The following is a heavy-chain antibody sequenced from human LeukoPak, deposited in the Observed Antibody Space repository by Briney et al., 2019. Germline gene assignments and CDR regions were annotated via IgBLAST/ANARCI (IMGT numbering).Heavy chain of an antibody. CDR1: GGSISSYY. CDR3: ARGYKRFNYFDY. D-gene: IGHD2-2*02. J-gene: IGHJ4*02. V-gene: IGHV4-59*12. Sequence: SETLSLICTVSGGSISSYYWSWIRQAPGKGLEWIGYIYYGGNTIYNPSLKSRVTISIDRSKNQFSLKLSSVTAADTAVYYCARGYKRFNYFDYWGQGTLDTVSS. CDR2: IYYGGNT.